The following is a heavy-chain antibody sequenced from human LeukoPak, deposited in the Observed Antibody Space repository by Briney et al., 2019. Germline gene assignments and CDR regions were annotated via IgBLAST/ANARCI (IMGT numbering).Heavy chain of an antibody. D-gene: IGHD6-13*01. CDR2: IYTSGST. V-gene: IGHV4-61*02. CDR1: GGSISSGSYY. Sequence: SETLSLTCTVSGGSISSGSYYWSWIRQPAGKGLEWIGRIYTSGSTNYNPSLKSRVTISVDTSKNQFSLKLSSVTAADTAVYYCARDYGYSSSWELDYWGQGTLVTVSS. J-gene: IGHJ4*02. CDR3: ARDYGYSSSWELDY.